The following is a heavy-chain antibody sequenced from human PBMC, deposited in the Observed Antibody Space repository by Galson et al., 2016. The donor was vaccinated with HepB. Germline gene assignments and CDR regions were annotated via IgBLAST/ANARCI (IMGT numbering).Heavy chain of an antibody. D-gene: IGHD4-23*01. CDR1: GDSINNRNW. V-gene: IGHV4-4*02. CDR3: ARVPGKVSTRPPYHFYYYAMDV. CDR2: VYHTGST. Sequence: SETLSLTCAVSGDSINNRNWWSWVRQAPGKGLQWIGEVYHTGSTNYDPSLRSRVRLSVDKSKNEISLNLTSVTAADTAVYYCARVPGKVSTRPPYHFYYYAMDVWGPGTTVVVSS. J-gene: IGHJ6*02.